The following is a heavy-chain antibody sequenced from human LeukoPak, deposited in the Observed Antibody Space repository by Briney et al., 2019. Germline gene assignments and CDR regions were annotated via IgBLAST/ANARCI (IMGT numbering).Heavy chain of an antibody. V-gene: IGHV4-39*07. CDR2: INHSGST. CDR1: GGSISSGDYY. CDR3: ASRRAAAARIDYFDY. J-gene: IGHJ4*02. D-gene: IGHD6-13*01. Sequence: SETLSLTCTVSGGSISSGDYYWSWIRQPPGKGLEWIGEINHSGSTNYNPSLKSRVTISVDTSKNQFSLKLSSVTAADTAVYYCASRRAAAARIDYFDYWGQGTLVTVSS.